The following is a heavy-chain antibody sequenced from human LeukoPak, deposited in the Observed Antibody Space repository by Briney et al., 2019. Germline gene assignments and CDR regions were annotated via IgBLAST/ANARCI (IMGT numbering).Heavy chain of an antibody. D-gene: IGHD4-17*01. CDR3: ARLSLYGDYDGNWFDP. CDR2: IYPGDSDT. V-gene: IGHV5-51*01. J-gene: IGHJ5*02. Sequence: GESLKISCKGSGYSFTSYWIGWVRQMPGKGLEWMGIIYPGDSDTRYSPSFQGQVTISADKSINTAYLQWSSLKASDTAMYYCARLSLYGDYDGNWFDPWGQGTLVTVSS. CDR1: GYSFTSYW.